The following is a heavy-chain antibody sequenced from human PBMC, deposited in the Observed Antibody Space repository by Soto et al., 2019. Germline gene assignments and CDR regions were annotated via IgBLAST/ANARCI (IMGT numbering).Heavy chain of an antibody. D-gene: IGHD1-20*01. Sequence: QVQLQESGPGLVKPSQTLSLTCTVSGGSISSGGYYWSWIRQHPGKGLEWIGYIYYSGSTYYNPSLKRRVTRSVDTSKNQFSRKLSSVTAADTAVYYCARVGGINWFDPWGQGTLVTVSS. CDR3: ARVGGINWFDP. V-gene: IGHV4-31*03. CDR1: GGSISSGGYY. CDR2: IYYSGST. J-gene: IGHJ5*02.